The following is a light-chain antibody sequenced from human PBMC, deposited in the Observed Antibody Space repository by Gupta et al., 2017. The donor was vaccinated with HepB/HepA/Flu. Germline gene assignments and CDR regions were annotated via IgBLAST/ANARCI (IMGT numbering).Light chain of an antibody. CDR1: QSVSSY. CDR3: QQRSNWQVT. J-gene: IGKJ3*01. CDR2: DAS. V-gene: IGKV3-11*01. Sequence: EIVLPPSPATLSLSPGERATLSCRASQSVSSYLAWYQQKPGQAPRLLIYDASNRATGIPARFSGSGSGTDFTLTISSLEPEDFAVYYCQQRSNWQVTFGPGTKVDIK.